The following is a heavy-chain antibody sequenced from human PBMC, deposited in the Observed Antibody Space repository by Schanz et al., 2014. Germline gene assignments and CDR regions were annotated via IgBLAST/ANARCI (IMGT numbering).Heavy chain of an antibody. Sequence: EVQLLESGGGLAQPGGSLRLACAASGFNFNTYAMSWVRQAPGKGLEWVSGISGSGGSTYDADSVKGRFTISRDNSKNTLYLQMNSLRAEDTAVYYCARGDPVAGLDYWGRGTLVTVSS. J-gene: IGHJ4*02. CDR3: ARGDPVAGLDY. CDR1: GFNFNTYA. V-gene: IGHV3-23*01. CDR2: ISGSGGST.